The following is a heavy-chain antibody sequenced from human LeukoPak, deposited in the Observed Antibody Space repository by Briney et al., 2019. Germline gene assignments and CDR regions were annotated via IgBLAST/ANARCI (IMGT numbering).Heavy chain of an antibody. CDR3: ARRSGYYDSSGNNFDY. Sequence: KSGESLKISCKGSGYSFTSYWIGWVRQMPGKGLEWMGIIYPGDSGTRYSPSFQGQVTISADKSISTAYLQWSSLKASDTAMYYCARRSGYYDSSGNNFDYWGQGTLVTVSS. CDR2: IYPGDSGT. CDR1: GYSFTSYW. D-gene: IGHD3-22*01. J-gene: IGHJ4*02. V-gene: IGHV5-51*01.